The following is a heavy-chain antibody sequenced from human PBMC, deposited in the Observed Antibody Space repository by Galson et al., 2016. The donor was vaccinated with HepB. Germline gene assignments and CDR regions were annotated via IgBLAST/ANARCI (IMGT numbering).Heavy chain of an antibody. CDR1: GFTFDDYA. Sequence: SLRLSCAASGFTFDDYAMHWVRQTPGKGLEWVSGIGWNSGYIDYADSVKGRFTISRDNAKNSLYLQMDSLRPEDTALYYCAKARSTNAYKVFDYWGQGILVAVSS. CDR2: IGWNSGYI. D-gene: IGHD5-24*01. J-gene: IGHJ4*02. CDR3: AKARSTNAYKVFDY. V-gene: IGHV3-9*01.